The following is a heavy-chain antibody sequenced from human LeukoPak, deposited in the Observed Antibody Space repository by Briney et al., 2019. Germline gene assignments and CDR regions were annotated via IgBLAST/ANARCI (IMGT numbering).Heavy chain of an antibody. CDR3: ARDTMVRGEPSFDY. D-gene: IGHD3-10*01. CDR2: IYHSGST. J-gene: IGHJ4*02. V-gene: IGHV4-4*02. CDR1: GGSISSSNW. Sequence: SETLSLTCAVSGGSISSSNWWSWVRQPPGKGLEWIGEIYHSGSTNYNPSLKSRVTISVDTYKNQFSLKLSSVTAADTAVYYCARDTMVRGEPSFDYWGQGTLVTVSS.